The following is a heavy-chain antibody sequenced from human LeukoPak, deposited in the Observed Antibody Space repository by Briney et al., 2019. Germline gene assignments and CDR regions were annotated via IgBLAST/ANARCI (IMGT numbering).Heavy chain of an antibody. V-gene: IGHV5-51*01. CDR3: ARTAEVTMIPFY. CDR1: GSGFTSSW. Sequence: GESLKISCKGSGSGFTSSWIGWVRQLPGKGLEWMGIIYPGDSDTRSSPSFQGQITISADKAISTAYLQWSSLKASDTAMYYCARTAEVTMIPFYWGQGTLVTVSS. D-gene: IGHD3-22*01. CDR2: IYPGDSDT. J-gene: IGHJ4*02.